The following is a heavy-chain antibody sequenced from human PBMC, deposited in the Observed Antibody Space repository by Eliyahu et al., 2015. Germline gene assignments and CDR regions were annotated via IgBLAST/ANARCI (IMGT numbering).Heavy chain of an antibody. D-gene: IGHD2-15*01. J-gene: IGHJ6*02. V-gene: IGHV1-3*01. Sequence: QVQLVQSGAEVKKPGASVKVSCKASGYTFTSYAMHWVRQAPGQRLEWMGWINAGNGNTKYSQKFQGRVTITRDTSASTAYMELSSLRSEDTAVYYCARDRVAYYYYGMDVWGQGTTVTVSS. CDR2: INAGNGNT. CDR3: ARDRVAYYYYGMDV. CDR1: GYTFTSYA.